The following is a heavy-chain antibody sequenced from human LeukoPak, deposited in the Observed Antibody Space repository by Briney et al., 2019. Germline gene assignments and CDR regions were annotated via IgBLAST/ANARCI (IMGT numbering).Heavy chain of an antibody. V-gene: IGHV4-34*01. CDR1: GGSFGDYY. D-gene: IGHD6-25*01. CDR3: ARAGGVKTAALDLDY. J-gene: IGHJ4*02. Sequence: KPSETLSLTCAVYGGSFGDYYWSWIRQPPGKGLEWFAEINHSGSTSYNPSLKSRVTISVDTSKNQFSLKLTSVTTADTAVYYCARAGGVKTAALDLDYWGQGTLVTVSS. CDR2: INHSGST.